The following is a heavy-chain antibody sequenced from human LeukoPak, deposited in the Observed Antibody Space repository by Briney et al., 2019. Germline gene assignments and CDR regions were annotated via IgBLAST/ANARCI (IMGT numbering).Heavy chain of an antibody. CDR1: GYTFTGYY. D-gene: IGHD6-13*01. V-gene: IGHV1-2*02. Sequence: EASVKVSCKASGYTFTGYYMHWVRQAPGQGLEWMGWINPNSGGTNYAQKFQGRVTMTRDTSISTAYMELSRLRSDDTAVYYCARASSWTKEFDYWGQGTLVTVSS. CDR2: INPNSGGT. J-gene: IGHJ4*02. CDR3: ARASSWTKEFDY.